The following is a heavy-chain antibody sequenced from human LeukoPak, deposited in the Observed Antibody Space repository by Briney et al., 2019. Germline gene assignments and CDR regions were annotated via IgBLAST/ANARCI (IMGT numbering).Heavy chain of an antibody. CDR3: AKESYDDSSGFDS. D-gene: IGHD6-6*01. CDR2: ISGYNENT. V-gene: IGHV1-18*01. J-gene: IGHJ4*02. CDR1: GYTFTDYG. Sequence: GASVKVSCKTSGYTFTDYGIHWVRQAPGLGLEWMGWISGYNENTKYPQKLQGRVTMTTDTSTSTAYMELRSLRSDDTAVYYCAKESYDDSSGFDSWGQGTLVTVSS.